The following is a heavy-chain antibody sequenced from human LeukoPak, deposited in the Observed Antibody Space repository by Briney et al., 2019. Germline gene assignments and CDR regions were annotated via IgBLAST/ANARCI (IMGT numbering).Heavy chain of an antibody. Sequence: SETLSLTCTVSGYSISSGYYWGWIRQPPGKGRGWIGSIYHSGSAYYNPSLKSRVTISVDTSKNQFSLKLSSVTAADTAVYYCARDGGSYYSVFDIWGQGTMVTVSS. V-gene: IGHV4-38-2*02. D-gene: IGHD1-26*01. CDR3: ARDGGSYYSVFDI. J-gene: IGHJ3*02. CDR2: IYHSGSA. CDR1: GYSISSGYY.